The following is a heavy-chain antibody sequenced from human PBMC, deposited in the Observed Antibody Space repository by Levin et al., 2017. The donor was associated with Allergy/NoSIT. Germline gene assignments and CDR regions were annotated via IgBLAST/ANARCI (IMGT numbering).Heavy chain of an antibody. D-gene: IGHD1-26*01. V-gene: IGHV2-5*02. CDR3: AHRRPWEGAFDV. CDR1: GVSLSTSGVG. Sequence: SGPTLVKPTQTLTLTCDVSGVSLSTSGVGVGWVRQPPGKALESLAVIFWDEDQRLSPSLKSRLTITRDTSKNQVVLMMTNVDPADTATYYCAHRRPWEGAFDVWGQGTTVTVSS. CDR2: IFWDEDQ. J-gene: IGHJ3*01.